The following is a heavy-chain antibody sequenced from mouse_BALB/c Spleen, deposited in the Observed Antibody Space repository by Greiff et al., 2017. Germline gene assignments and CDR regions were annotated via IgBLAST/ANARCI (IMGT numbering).Heavy chain of an antibody. CDR2: IDPENGDT. CDR1: GFNIKDYY. Sequence: VQLQQSGAELVRSGASVKLSCTASGFNIKDYYMHWMKQRPEQGLEWIGWIDPENGDTEYAPKFQGKATMTADTSSNTAYLQLSSLTSEDTAVYYCKTTLTTATFDYWGQGTTLTVSS. D-gene: IGHD1-2*01. J-gene: IGHJ2*01. V-gene: IGHV14-4*02. CDR3: KTTLTTATFDY.